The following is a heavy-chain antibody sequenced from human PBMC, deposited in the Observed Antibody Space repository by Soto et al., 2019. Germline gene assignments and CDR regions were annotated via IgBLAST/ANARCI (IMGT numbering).Heavy chain of an antibody. V-gene: IGHV3-30*18. Sequence: QVPLVESGGGVVQPGRSLKLSCADSGFTFNNYAMHWVRQAPGKGLEWVAVISRDGSDTYYADSVKGRFTISRDNSKNTLYLQMNSLRSDDTALYYCAKDPYYCSATYPDYWGQGTLVTVSS. D-gene: IGHD3-10*01. CDR3: AKDPYYCSATYPDY. CDR1: GFTFNNYA. CDR2: ISRDGSDT. J-gene: IGHJ4*02.